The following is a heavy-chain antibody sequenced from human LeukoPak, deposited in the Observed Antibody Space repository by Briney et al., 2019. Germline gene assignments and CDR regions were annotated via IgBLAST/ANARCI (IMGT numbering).Heavy chain of an antibody. Sequence: GGSLRLSCAASGFTFSSYGMSWVRQAPGKGLEWVSAIGGSGGSTYYADSVKGRFAISRDNSKNTLYLQMNSLRAEDTAVYYCAKDQQQRLVSLDYWGQGTLVTVSS. CDR3: AKDQQQRLVSLDY. J-gene: IGHJ4*02. CDR1: GFTFSSYG. V-gene: IGHV3-23*01. CDR2: IGGSGGST. D-gene: IGHD6-13*01.